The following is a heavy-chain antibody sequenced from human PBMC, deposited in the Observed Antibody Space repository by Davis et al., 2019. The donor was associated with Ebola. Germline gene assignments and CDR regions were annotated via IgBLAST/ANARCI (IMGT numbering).Heavy chain of an antibody. V-gene: IGHV3-74*03. Sequence: GESLKISCRVSGFTFRDNWMSWVRQVPGKGLVWVSSVNRDGTTKTYADSVKGRFTVSRDNSERTLFLQMKSLRVEDTAVYYCAKDPPSYGLWYFDYWGQGTLVTVSS. CDR3: AKDPPSYGLWYFDY. CDR2: VNRDGTTK. D-gene: IGHD3-16*01. J-gene: IGHJ4*02. CDR1: GFTFRDNW.